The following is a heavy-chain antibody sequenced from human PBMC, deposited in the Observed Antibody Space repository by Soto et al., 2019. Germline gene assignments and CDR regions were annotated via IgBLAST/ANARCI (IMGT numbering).Heavy chain of an antibody. CDR2: IYHSGST. CDR3: ASPKIAFYNWFDP. CDR1: GGSISSSNW. V-gene: IGHV4-4*02. Sequence: SETLSLTCAVSGGSISSSNWWSWVRRPPGKGLEWIGEIYHSGSTYYNPSLKSRVTISVDTSKNQFSLKLSSVTAADTAVYYCASPKIAFYNWFDPWGQGTLVTVSS. J-gene: IGHJ5*02. D-gene: IGHD3-3*02.